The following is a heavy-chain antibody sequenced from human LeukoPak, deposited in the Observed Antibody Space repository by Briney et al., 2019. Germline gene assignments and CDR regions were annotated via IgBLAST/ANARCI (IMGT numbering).Heavy chain of an antibody. J-gene: IGHJ4*02. D-gene: IGHD4-17*01. CDR2: ISYDGSNK. Sequence: GGSLRLSCAASRFTFSSYSMNWVRQAPGKGLEWVAVISYDGSNKYYADSVKGRFTISRDNSKNTLYLQMNSLRAEDTAVYYCARAPWGHYDYGDYFDYWGQGTLVTVSS. CDR3: ARAPWGHYDYGDYFDY. CDR1: RFTFSSYS. V-gene: IGHV3-30*03.